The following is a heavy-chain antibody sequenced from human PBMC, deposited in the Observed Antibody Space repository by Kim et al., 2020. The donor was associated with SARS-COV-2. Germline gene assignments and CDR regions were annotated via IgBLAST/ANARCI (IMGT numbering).Heavy chain of an antibody. V-gene: IGHV3-9*01. Sequence: GGSLRLSCAASGFTFDEYAMEWVRQAPGKGLEWVAGITCNSGGIGYADSVKGRFAISRDNAKNSLYLQMNSLRTVDTALYYCAGVAYYCVDVWGQGTTDTVSS. CDR3: AGVAYYCVDV. J-gene: IGHJ6*02. CDR2: ITCNSGGI. CDR1: GFTFDEYA. D-gene: IGHD5-12*01.